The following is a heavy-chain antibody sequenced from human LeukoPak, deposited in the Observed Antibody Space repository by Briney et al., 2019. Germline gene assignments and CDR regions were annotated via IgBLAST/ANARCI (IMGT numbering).Heavy chain of an antibody. Sequence: ASVKVSCKASGYTFTSYGISWVRQAPGQGLEWMGWISAYNGNTNYAQKLQGRVTMTTDTSTSTAYMELRSLRSDDTAVYYCARGRLGGSGSYYNVLDYWGQGTLVTVSP. CDR3: ARGRLGGSGSYYNVLDY. J-gene: IGHJ4*02. CDR1: GYTFTSYG. CDR2: ISAYNGNT. D-gene: IGHD3-10*01. V-gene: IGHV1-18*01.